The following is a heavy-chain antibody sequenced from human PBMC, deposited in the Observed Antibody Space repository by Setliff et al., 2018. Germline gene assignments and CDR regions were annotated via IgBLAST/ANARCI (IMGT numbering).Heavy chain of an antibody. V-gene: IGHV1-69*04. CDR1: GATLSGVV. CDR3: ATELRSPFWHFDL. D-gene: IGHD3-3*01. J-gene: IGHJ4*02. Sequence: VKVSCKASGATLSGVVFSWVRQAPGHGLEWMGRFIPVLGKPNYAPRFQGRLTITVDTSTGTSYMDLRSLRSDDTAIYYCATELRSPFWHFDLWGQGSLVTVS. CDR2: FIPVLGKP.